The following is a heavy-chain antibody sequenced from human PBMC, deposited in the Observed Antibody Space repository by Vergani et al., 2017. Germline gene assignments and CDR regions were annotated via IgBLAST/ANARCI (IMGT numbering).Heavy chain of an antibody. CDR3: ARGYKVVRPGEDHFDY. Sequence: QVQLVESGGGVVQPGRSLRLSCAASGFTFSSYGMHWVRQAPGKGLEWVAVIWYDGSNKYYPDSVKGRFTISRDNSKNTLYLQMNSLRVEDTAVYYCARGYKVVRPGEDHFDYWGQGTLVTVPS. CDR2: IWYDGSNK. CDR1: GFTFSSYG. D-gene: IGHD2-2*01. V-gene: IGHV3-33*01. J-gene: IGHJ4*02.